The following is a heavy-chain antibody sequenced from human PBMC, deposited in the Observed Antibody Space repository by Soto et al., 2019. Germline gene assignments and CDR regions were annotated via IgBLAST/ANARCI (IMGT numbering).Heavy chain of an antibody. CDR3: AKDREEFGRLYYGMDV. CDR1: GFTFSSYA. J-gene: IGHJ6*02. V-gene: IGHV3-23*01. CDR2: ISGSGVST. D-gene: IGHD3-10*01. Sequence: PGGSLRLSCAASGFTFSSYAMSWVRQAPGKGLEWVSAISGSGVSTYYADSVKGRFTISRDNSKNTLYLQMNSLRAEDTAVYYCAKDREEFGRLYYGMDVWGQGTTVTVSS.